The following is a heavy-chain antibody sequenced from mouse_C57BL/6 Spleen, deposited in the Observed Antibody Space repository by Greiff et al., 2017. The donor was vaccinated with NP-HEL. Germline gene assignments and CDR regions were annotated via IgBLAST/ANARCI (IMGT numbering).Heavy chain of an antibody. Sequence: QVQLQQPGAELVMPGASVKLSCKASGYTFTSYWMHWVKQRPGQGLEWIGEIDPSDSYTNYNQKFKGKSTLTVDKSSSTAYMQLSSLTSEDSAVYYCARGWNSKSWYFDVWGTGTTVTVSS. CDR3: ARGWNSKSWYFDV. D-gene: IGHD2-5*01. CDR2: IDPSDSYT. J-gene: IGHJ1*03. CDR1: GYTFTSYW. V-gene: IGHV1-69*01.